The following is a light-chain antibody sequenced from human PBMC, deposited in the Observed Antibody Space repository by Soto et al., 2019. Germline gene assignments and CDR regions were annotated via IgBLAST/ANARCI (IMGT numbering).Light chain of an antibody. Sequence: EIVMTQSPATLSVSPGERATLSCRASQSVSSNLAWYQQKPGQAPRLLIYGASTRATGIPARFSGSGSGTEFTLTISSLQSEDFAVYYCQQYNNFPLTFGVGTQVDIK. CDR1: QSVSSN. V-gene: IGKV3-15*01. CDR3: QQYNNFPLT. CDR2: GAS. J-gene: IGKJ4*01.